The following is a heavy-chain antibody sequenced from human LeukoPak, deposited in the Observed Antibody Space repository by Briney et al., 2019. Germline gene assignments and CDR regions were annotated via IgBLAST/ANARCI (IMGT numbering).Heavy chain of an antibody. V-gene: IGHV1-69*05. CDR2: IIPIFGTA. CDR1: GGTFSSYT. J-gene: IGHJ4*02. CDR3: AQSRITMIVEEYYFDY. Sequence: SVKVSCKASGGTFSSYTISWVRQAPGQGLEWMGGIIPIFGTANYAQKFQGRVTITTDESTSTAYMELSSLRSEDTAVYYCAQSRITMIVEEYYFDYWGQGTLVTVSS. D-gene: IGHD3-22*01.